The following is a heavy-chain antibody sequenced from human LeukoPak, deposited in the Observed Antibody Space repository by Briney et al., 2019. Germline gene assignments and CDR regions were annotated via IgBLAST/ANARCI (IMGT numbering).Heavy chain of an antibody. J-gene: IGHJ3*02. D-gene: IGHD2-15*01. Sequence: GGSLRLSCAASGFTVRSNYMTWVRQSPGKGLEGVSVIYSGGSTNYADSVKGRFTISRDNSKHTVYLQMNSLRAEATAVYYCAREPYCSGGSCYPSFYIWGQGTMVTVSS. CDR3: AREPYCSGGSCYPSFYI. CDR1: GFTVRSNY. V-gene: IGHV3-53*01. CDR2: IYSGGST.